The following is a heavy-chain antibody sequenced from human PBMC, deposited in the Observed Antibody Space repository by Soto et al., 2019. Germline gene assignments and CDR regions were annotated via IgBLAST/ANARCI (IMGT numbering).Heavy chain of an antibody. Sequence: GGSLRLSCAASGFTFSSYAMSWVRQAPGKGLEWVSAISGSGGSTYYADSVKGRFTISRDNSKNTLYLQMNSPRAEDTAVYYCARKSTVTTSEFDYWGRGTLVTVSS. J-gene: IGHJ4*02. CDR3: ARKSTVTTSEFDY. V-gene: IGHV3-23*01. CDR1: GFTFSSYA. D-gene: IGHD4-17*01. CDR2: ISGSGGST.